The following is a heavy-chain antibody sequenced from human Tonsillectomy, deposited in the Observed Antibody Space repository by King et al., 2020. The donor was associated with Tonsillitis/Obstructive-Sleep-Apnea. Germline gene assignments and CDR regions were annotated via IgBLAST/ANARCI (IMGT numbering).Heavy chain of an antibody. Sequence: VQLVQSGAEVKKPGASVKVSCKASGYTFTGYYIQWVRQAPGQGLEWMGWINPRTGGAKYAQKFQGWVTMTKDTSISTAYMELSSLTSDNTAVYYCARGVDAPRAIYGAFDIWGQGTMVTVSS. J-gene: IGHJ3*02. CDR1: GYTFTGYY. D-gene: IGHD3-3*02. V-gene: IGHV1-2*04. CDR3: ARGVDAPRAIYGAFDI. CDR2: INPRTGGA.